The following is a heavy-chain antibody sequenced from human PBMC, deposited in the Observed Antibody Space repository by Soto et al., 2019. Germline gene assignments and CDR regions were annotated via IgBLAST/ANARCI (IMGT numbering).Heavy chain of an antibody. CDR2: IIPIFGTA. Sequence: QVELVQSGAEVKKPGSSVKVSCQASEDTFRNYAISWVRQAPGQGLEWMGGIIPIFGTANYAQKFQGRVTITADTGANTVVLDVSSLSSEDTAVYYCASTKYDSRAYYYWYLGLWGRGTLGTVSS. D-gene: IGHD3-22*01. CDR3: ASTKYDSRAYYYWYLGL. CDR1: EDTFRNYA. V-gene: IGHV1-69*06. J-gene: IGHJ2*01.